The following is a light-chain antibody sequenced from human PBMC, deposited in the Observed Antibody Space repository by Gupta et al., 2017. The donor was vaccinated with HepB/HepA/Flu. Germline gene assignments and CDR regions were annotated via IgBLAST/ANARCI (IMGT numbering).Light chain of an antibody. J-gene: IGLJ1*01. CDR2: RNN. CDR1: SSNIGSNY. CDR3: ATWDDSLSGYV. Sequence: QSVLTQPPSASGTPGQRVTISCSGSSSNIGSNYVYWYQQFPGTPPKLLIYRNNQRPSGVPDRFSGSKSGTSASLAISGLRSDDEADYYCATWDDSLSGYVFGNGTKVTVL. V-gene: IGLV1-47*01.